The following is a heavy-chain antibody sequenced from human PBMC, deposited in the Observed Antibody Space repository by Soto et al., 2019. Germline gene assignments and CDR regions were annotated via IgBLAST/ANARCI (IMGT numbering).Heavy chain of an antibody. V-gene: IGHV4-59*01. CDR2: IHYSGSA. CDR1: DVSISTYY. D-gene: IGHD3-10*01. CDR3: AAFAGSGSRETLDY. Sequence: PSETLSLTCTVSDVSISTYYWTWIRQPPGKGLEWIGYIHYSGSANYVPSLKGRVTMSVDTSMNQFSLKLNSLTAADTAMYYCAAFAGSGSRETLDYWGPGNLVTVSS. J-gene: IGHJ4*02.